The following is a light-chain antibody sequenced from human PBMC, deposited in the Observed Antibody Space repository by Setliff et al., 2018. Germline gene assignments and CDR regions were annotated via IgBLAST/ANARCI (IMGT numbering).Light chain of an antibody. CDR3: QSYDSNLSAPYV. V-gene: IGLV1-40*01. CDR1: ISDIGAGYD. CDR2: GNI. J-gene: IGLJ1*01. Sequence: QRVTISCIGSISDIGAGYDVHWYRHLPGTAPQLLIYGNINRPSGVPDRFSGSKSGTSASLAITGLQAEDEADYYCQSYDSNLSAPYVFGTGTKVTVL.